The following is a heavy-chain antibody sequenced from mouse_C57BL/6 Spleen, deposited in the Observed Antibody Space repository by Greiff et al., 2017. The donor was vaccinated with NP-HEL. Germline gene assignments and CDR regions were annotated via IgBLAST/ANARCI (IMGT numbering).Heavy chain of an antibody. CDR2: ISYDGSN. CDR1: GYSITSGYY. Sequence: DVQLQESGPGLVKPSQSLSLTCSVTGYSITSGYYWNWIRQLPGNKLEWMGYISYDGSNNYNPSLKNRISITRDTSKNQFFLKLNSVTTEDTATYYCASIPTTRMDYWGQGTSVTVSS. D-gene: IGHD2-10*01. CDR3: ASIPTTRMDY. V-gene: IGHV3-6*01. J-gene: IGHJ4*01.